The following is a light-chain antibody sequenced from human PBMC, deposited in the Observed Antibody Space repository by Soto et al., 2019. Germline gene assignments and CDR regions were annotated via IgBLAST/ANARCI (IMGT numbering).Light chain of an antibody. CDR2: RNN. Sequence: QSALAQPPSASGSPGQSVTISCTGSGSDIGAYNFVSWYHQLPGTAPKLVIYRNNQRPSGVPDRISGSKSGTSASLAISGLRSEDEADYYCAAWDDRLSGLVFGRGTKLTVL. CDR1: GSDIGAYNF. CDR3: AAWDDRLSGLV. V-gene: IGLV1-47*01. J-gene: IGLJ2*01.